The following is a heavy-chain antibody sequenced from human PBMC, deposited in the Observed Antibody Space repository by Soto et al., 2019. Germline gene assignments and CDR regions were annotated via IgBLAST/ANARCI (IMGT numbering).Heavy chain of an antibody. D-gene: IGHD3-10*01. V-gene: IGHV4-34*01. Sequence: QVQLQQWGAGLLKPSETLSLTCAVYGGSFSGYYWSWIRQPPGKGLEWIGEINHSGSTNYNPALKSLVTISVDTSTNQFSLRRSSVTAADTAVYYCARRGSGSYLAWFVPWGQGTLVTASS. CDR1: GGSFSGYY. CDR3: ARRGSGSYLAWFVP. J-gene: IGHJ5*02. CDR2: INHSGST.